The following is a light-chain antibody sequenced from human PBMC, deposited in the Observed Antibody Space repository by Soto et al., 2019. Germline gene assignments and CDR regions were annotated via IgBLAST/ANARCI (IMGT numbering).Light chain of an antibody. CDR3: RQYGSSVFT. CDR2: GAS. J-gene: IGKJ3*01. CDR1: QSVTGSY. V-gene: IGKV3-20*01. Sequence: EIVLTQSPGTLSLSPGERATLSCRASQSVTGSYLAWYQQKPGQAPRLLIYGASTRATGIPDRFSGSGSGTDFTLTISRLEPEDFAVYYCRQYGSSVFTFGPGTKVDLK.